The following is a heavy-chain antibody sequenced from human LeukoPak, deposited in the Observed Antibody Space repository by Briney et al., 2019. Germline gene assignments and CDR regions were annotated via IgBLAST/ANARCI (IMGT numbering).Heavy chain of an antibody. V-gene: IGHV4-39*01. Sequence: PSETLSLTCTVSGGSISSSSYYWGWIRQPPGKGLEWLGSIYYSGSTYYNPSLKSRVTISVDTSKNQFSLKLRSVTAADTAVYYCATWRLWYDSSGYFFDYWGQGTLVTVSS. CDR3: ATWRLWYDSSGYFFDY. CDR1: GGSISSSSYY. J-gene: IGHJ4*02. CDR2: IYYSGST. D-gene: IGHD3-22*01.